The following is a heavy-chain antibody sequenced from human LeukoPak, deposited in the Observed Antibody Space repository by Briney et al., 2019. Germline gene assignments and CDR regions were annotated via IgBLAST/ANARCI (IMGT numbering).Heavy chain of an antibody. D-gene: IGHD6-13*01. CDR1: GGSISSSSYY. J-gene: IGHJ4*02. CDR3: ARHSVSAADLDY. CDR2: IYWSGST. Sequence: SETLSLTCTVSGGSISSSSYYWGWIRQPPGKGLEWIGSIYWSGSTYYNPSLKSRVTISVDTSKNQFSLKLRSVTAADTAVYYCARHSVSAADLDYWGQGTLVTVSS. V-gene: IGHV4-39*01.